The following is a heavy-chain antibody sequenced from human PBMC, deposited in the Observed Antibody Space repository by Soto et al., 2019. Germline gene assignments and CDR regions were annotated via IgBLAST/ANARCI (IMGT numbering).Heavy chain of an antibody. Sequence: QVQLVESGGGVVQPGRSLRLSCAASGFTFSNYAMHWVRQAPGKGLEWVAVISYDGSNKYYADSVKGRFSISRDNSKNTLYLQMNSLRAEDTAEYYCARRPTPYYFDYWGQGTLVTVSS. CDR2: ISYDGSNK. CDR3: ARRPTPYYFDY. CDR1: GFTFSNYA. V-gene: IGHV3-30-3*01. J-gene: IGHJ4*02.